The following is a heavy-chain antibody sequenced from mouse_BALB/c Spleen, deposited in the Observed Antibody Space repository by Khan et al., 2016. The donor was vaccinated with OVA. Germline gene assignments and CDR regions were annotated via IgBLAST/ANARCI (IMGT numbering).Heavy chain of an antibody. CDR3: ARYASSPYYAMDY. Sequence: IQLVQSGPDLVKPGASVKMSCKASGYTFTNYVMHWVKQKPGQGLEWIGYINPYNDGTKYNEKFKVKTTLTSDKSSRTAYMELISLTSEDSAVYYCARYASSPYYAMDYWGQGTSVTVSS. CDR2: INPYNDGT. V-gene: IGHV1S136*01. CDR1: GYTFTNYV. J-gene: IGHJ4*01. D-gene: IGHD1-1*01.